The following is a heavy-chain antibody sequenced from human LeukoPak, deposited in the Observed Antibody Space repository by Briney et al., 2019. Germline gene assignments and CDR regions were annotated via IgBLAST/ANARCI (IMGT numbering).Heavy chain of an antibody. Sequence: GGSLRLSCAASGFTFSRYTMNWVRQAPGKGLEWVSSISTSSSYIYYADSLKGRFIISRDNAKNSLYLQMNSLRAEDTALYYCARVGQWLGYYYYYYMDVWGKGTTVTVSS. CDR2: ISTSSSYI. D-gene: IGHD6-19*01. CDR1: GFTFSRYT. J-gene: IGHJ6*03. V-gene: IGHV3-21*04. CDR3: ARVGQWLGYYYYYYMDV.